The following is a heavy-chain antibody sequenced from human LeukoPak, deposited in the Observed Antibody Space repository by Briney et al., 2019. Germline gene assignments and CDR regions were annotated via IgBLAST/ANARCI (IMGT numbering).Heavy chain of an antibody. J-gene: IGHJ4*02. CDR3: ARWGPDFWSDYYPFDY. Sequence: ASVKVSCKASGYSFISYGISWVRQAPGQGLEWMGWISGHNGQTSYAQKLQGRVTMTTETSTSTVYMELRSLRSDETAVDYCARWGPDFWSDYYPFDYWGQGTLVIVSS. V-gene: IGHV1-18*01. CDR2: ISGHNGQT. CDR1: GYSFISYG. D-gene: IGHD3-3*01.